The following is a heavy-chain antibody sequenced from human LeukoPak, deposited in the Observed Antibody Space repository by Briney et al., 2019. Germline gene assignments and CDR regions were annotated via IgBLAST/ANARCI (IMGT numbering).Heavy chain of an antibody. CDR1: GFTFSSYA. Sequence: GGSLRLSCAASGFTFSSYAMSWVRQAPGKGLEWVSAISGSGGSTYYADSVKGRFTISRDNSKNTLYLQMNSLRAKDTAVYYCAKVGFAYYYDSSGYYYFDYWGQGTLVTVSS. J-gene: IGHJ4*02. CDR3: AKVGFAYYYDSSGYYYFDY. D-gene: IGHD3-22*01. CDR2: ISGSGGST. V-gene: IGHV3-23*01.